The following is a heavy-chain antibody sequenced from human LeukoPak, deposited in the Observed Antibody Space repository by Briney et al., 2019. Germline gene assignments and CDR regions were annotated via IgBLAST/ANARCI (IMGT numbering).Heavy chain of an antibody. D-gene: IGHD3-9*01. CDR3: AKDSALLTGYPTYIDS. J-gene: IGHJ4*02. CDR1: GFTLRSYG. Sequence: GGSLRLSCAASGFTLRSYGMNWFRQAPGKGLEWVALLSYDESNEYYADSVQGRFTISRDNSKNTRYLQMNSLRAEDTAVYYCAKDSALLTGYPTYIDSWGQGTLVTVSS. CDR2: LSYDESNE. V-gene: IGHV3-30*18.